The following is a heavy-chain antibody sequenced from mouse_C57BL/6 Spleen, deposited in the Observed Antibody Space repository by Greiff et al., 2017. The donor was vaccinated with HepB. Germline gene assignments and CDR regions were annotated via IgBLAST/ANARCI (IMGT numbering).Heavy chain of an antibody. CDR3: AGTGTSYYYAMDY. D-gene: IGHD4-1*01. V-gene: IGHV2-2*01. J-gene: IGHJ4*01. CDR1: GFLLTRSG. CDR2: IWSGGST. Sequence: VQLQESGPGLVQLSQSLSITCTVSGFLLTRSGVHWVRQSPGKGLEWLGVIWSGGSTDYNAAFISRLSISKDNSKSQVLYKMYSLQDDDTAIYYCAGTGTSYYYAMDYWGQGTSVTVSS.